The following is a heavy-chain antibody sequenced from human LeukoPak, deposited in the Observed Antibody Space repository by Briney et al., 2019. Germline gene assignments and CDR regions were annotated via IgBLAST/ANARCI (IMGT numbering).Heavy chain of an antibody. V-gene: IGHV4-59*08. CDR3: ARLAKSYYYYYYGMDV. CDR2: IYYSGST. J-gene: IGHJ6*02. CDR1: GGSIGSYY. Sequence: PSETLSLTCTVSGGSIGSYYWSWIRQPPGKGLEWIGYIYYSGSTNYNPSLKSRVTISVDTSKNQFSLKLSSVTAADTAVYYCARLAKSYYYYYYGMDVWGQGTTVTVSS.